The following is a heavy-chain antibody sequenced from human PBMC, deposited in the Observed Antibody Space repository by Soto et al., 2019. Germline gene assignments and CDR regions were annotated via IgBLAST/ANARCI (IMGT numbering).Heavy chain of an antibody. J-gene: IGHJ5*02. CDR1: GFTFSSYG. CDR2: ISYDGSNK. CDR3: ARDGITGTTVHWFDP. D-gene: IGHD1-7*01. V-gene: IGHV3-30*03. Sequence: GGSLRLSCAASGFTFSSYGMHWVRQAPGKGLEWVAVISYDGSNKYYADSVKGRFTISRDNSKNTLYLQMNSLRAEDTAVYYCARDGITGTTVHWFDPWGQGTLVTV.